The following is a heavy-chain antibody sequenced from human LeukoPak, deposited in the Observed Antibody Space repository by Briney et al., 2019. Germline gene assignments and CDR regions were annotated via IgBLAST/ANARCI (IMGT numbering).Heavy chain of an antibody. V-gene: IGHV3-30*03. CDR2: ISYDGSNK. CDR1: GFTFSRYG. Sequence: GGSLRLSCAASGFTFSRYGMHWVRQAPGKGLEWVAVISYDGSNKYYADSVKGRFTISRDNSKNTLYLQMNSLRAEGTAVYYCLLLSYWGQGTLVTVSS. J-gene: IGHJ4*02. D-gene: IGHD3-10*01. CDR3: LLLSY.